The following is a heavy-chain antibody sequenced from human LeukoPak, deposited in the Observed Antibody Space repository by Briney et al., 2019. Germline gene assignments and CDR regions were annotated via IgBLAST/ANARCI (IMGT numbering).Heavy chain of an antibody. J-gene: IGHJ6*02. CDR3: ARDLAPERRYHYYGMDV. V-gene: IGHV1-18*01. D-gene: IGHD1-1*01. Sequence: ASVKVSCKASGYTFTSYGISWVRQAPGQGLEWMGWISAYNGNTNYAQKLQGRVTMTTDTSTSTAYMELRSLRSDDTAVYYCARDLAPERRYHYYGMDVWGQGTTVTVSS. CDR1: GYTFTSYG. CDR2: ISAYNGNT.